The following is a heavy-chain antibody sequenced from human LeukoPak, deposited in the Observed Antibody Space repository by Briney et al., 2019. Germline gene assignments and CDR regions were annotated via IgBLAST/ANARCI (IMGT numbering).Heavy chain of an antibody. CDR2: ISGSGGST. J-gene: IGHJ4*02. Sequence: GGSLRLSCAASGFTFSSYAMSWVRQAPGKGLEWVSAISGSGGSTYYADPVKGRFTISRDNSKNTLYLQMNSLRAEDTAVYYCAKDWVAEGAGYDYWGQGTLVTVSS. V-gene: IGHV3-23*01. CDR3: AKDWVAEGAGYDY. CDR1: GFTFSSYA. D-gene: IGHD5-24*01.